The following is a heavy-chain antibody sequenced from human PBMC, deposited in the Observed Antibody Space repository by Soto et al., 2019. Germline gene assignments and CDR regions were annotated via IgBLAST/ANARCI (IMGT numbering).Heavy chain of an antibody. V-gene: IGHV1-8*01. CDR1: GYTFTSYD. D-gene: IGHD3-3*01. CDR2: MNPNSGNT. J-gene: IGHJ4*02. Sequence: ASVKVSCKASGYTFTSYDINWVRQATGQGLAWMGWMNPNSGNTGYAQKFQGRVTMTRNTSISTAYMELSSLRSEDTAVYYCARGHWSRYYDFWSGYYKAPDFDYWGQGTLVTVSS. CDR3: ARGHWSRYYDFWSGYYKAPDFDY.